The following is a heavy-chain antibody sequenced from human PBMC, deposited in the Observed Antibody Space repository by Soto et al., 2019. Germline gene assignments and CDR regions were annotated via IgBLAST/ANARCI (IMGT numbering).Heavy chain of an antibody. CDR1: GFSLSTSGMC. CDR3: ARIRTTSYYYDSSGYYYYYYGIDV. J-gene: IGHJ6*02. CDR2: MDWDDDK. D-gene: IGHD3-22*01. Sequence: SGPTLVNPTQTLTLTCTVSGFSLSTSGMCGSWIRQPPGKALEWLALMDWDDDKYYSTSLXTRLTISKDTSKNQVVLTMTNMDPVDTATYYCARIRTTSYYYDSSGYYYYYYGIDVWGQGTTVNVSS. V-gene: IGHV2-70*01.